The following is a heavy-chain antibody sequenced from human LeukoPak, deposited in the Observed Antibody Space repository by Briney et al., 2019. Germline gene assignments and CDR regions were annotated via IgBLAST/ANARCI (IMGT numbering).Heavy chain of an antibody. J-gene: IGHJ4*02. Sequence: NSSETLSLTCTVSGGSISSYYWSWIRQPPGKGLEWIGYIYTSGSTNYNPSFKSRVTISVDTSKNQFSLKLSSVTAADTAVYYCARAHSSGRIFDCWGQGTLVTVSS. V-gene: IGHV4-4*09. CDR1: GGSISSYY. D-gene: IGHD6-19*01. CDR2: IYTSGST. CDR3: ARAHSSGRIFDC.